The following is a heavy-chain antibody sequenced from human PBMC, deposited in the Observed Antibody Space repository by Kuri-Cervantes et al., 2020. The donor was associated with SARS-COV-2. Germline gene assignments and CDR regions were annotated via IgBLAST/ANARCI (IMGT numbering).Heavy chain of an antibody. CDR1: GFTFADYG. J-gene: IGHJ5*02. CDR2: INWNGGRT. V-gene: IGHV3-20*01. Sequence: GGSLRLSCAASGFTFADYGKSWVRQAPGKGLEWVSGINWNGGRTGYADSVKGRFTISRDNAKKSLYLQMNSLRAEDTALYHCARGPYSYDTSGSWWFDPWGQGTLVTVAS. CDR3: ARGPYSYDTSGSWWFDP. D-gene: IGHD3-22*01.